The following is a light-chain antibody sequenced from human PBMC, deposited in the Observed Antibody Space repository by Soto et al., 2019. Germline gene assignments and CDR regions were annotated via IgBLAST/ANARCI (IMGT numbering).Light chain of an antibody. J-gene: IGKJ4*01. CDR2: GAS. CDR1: QSVSSN. V-gene: IGKV3-15*01. CDR3: QHYNNWPPQFT. Sequence: EVVMTQSPATLSVSPGERATLSCRASQSVSSNLAWYQQKVGQAPRLLMYGASVRATGVPTRFSGSGSGTVLTLTISSLQSEDFAVYFCQHYNNWPPQFTFGGGTKVEIK.